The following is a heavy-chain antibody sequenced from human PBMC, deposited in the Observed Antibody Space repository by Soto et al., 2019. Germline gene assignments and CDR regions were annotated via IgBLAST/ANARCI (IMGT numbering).Heavy chain of an antibody. CDR1: GGTFSSYT. D-gene: IGHD3-22*01. J-gene: IGHJ1*01. Sequence: QVQLVQSGAEVKKPGSSVKVSCKASGGTFSSYTISWVRQAPGQGLEWMGRIIPILGIANYAQKFQGRVTITXXKXTXXADMELSSLRSEDTAVYYCARGLENYYDSSRYFQHWGQGTLVTVSS. CDR2: IIPILGIA. CDR3: ARGLENYYDSSRYFQH. V-gene: IGHV1-69*02.